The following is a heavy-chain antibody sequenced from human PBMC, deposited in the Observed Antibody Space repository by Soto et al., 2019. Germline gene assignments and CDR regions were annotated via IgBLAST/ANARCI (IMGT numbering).Heavy chain of an antibody. V-gene: IGHV4-34*01. Sequence: SETLSLTCAVYGGSFSGYYWSWIRQPPGKGLEWIGEINHSGSTNYNPSLKSRVTISVDTSKNQFSLELSSVTAADTAVYYCARGPIVVVPAATSNWFDPWGQGTLVTVSS. J-gene: IGHJ5*02. CDR2: INHSGST. CDR1: GGSFSGYY. CDR3: ARGPIVVVPAATSNWFDP. D-gene: IGHD2-2*01.